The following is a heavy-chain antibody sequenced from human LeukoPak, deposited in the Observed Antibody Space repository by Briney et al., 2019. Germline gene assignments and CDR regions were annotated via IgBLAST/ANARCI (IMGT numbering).Heavy chain of an antibody. CDR1: GYTFTNYD. CDR2: MNPSSGNT. V-gene: IGHV1-8*01. J-gene: IGHJ3*02. Sequence: ASVKVSCKASGYTFTNYDINWVRRATGQGLEWMGWMNPSSGNTGYAQKFQGRVTMIWSTSISTAYMELSSLRSEDTAMYYCTRAWSGGSDAFDIWGQGTMVTVSS. D-gene: IGHD3-3*01. CDR3: TRAWSGGSDAFDI.